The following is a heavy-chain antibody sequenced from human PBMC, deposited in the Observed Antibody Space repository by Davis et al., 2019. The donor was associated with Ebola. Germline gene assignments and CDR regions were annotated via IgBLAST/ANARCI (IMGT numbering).Heavy chain of an antibody. CDR2: INPSGDTP. J-gene: IGHJ4*02. CDR3: ASPAGTTEHWFDY. D-gene: IGHD1-1*01. V-gene: IGHV1-46*01. CDR1: GYTFTNYY. Sequence: ASVKVSCKASGYTFTNYYVSWVRQAPGQGLEWMGIINPSGDTPRYAHNFQGRVTMTRDTSTSTVYMELTTLRSEDTAMYYRASPAGTTEHWFDYWGQGTQVTVSS.